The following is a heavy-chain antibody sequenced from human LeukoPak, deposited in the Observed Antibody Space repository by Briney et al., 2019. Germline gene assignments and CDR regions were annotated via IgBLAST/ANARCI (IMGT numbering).Heavy chain of an antibody. V-gene: IGHV3-7*01. CDR2: IKQDGSEK. D-gene: IGHD2-15*01. CDR3: ARENGYCSGGSCYSVNWFDP. Sequence: PGGSLRLSCAASGFTFSSYWMSWVRQAPGKGLEWVANIKQDGSEKYYVDSVKGRFTISRDNAKNSLYLQMNSLRAEDTVVYYCARENGYCSGGSCYSVNWFDPWGQGTLVTVSS. CDR1: GFTFSSYW. J-gene: IGHJ5*02.